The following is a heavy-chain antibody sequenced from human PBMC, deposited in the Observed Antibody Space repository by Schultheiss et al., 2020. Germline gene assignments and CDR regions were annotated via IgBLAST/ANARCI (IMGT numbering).Heavy chain of an antibody. Sequence: GESLKISCAASGFTFSSYAMHWVRQAPGKGLEYVSAISSNGGSTYYANSVKGRFTISRDNSKNTLYLQMNSLRAEDTAVYYCAKGRVGYWGQGTLVTVSS. J-gene: IGHJ4*02. V-gene: IGHV3-64*01. CDR3: AKGRVGY. CDR2: ISSNGGST. CDR1: GFTFSSYA.